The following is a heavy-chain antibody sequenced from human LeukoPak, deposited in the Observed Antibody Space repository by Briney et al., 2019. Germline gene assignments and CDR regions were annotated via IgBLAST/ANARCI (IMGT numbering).Heavy chain of an antibody. V-gene: IGHV1-2*06. CDR3: AREGSGWYGNFDY. J-gene: IGHJ4*02. CDR2: INPDSGGT. D-gene: IGHD6-19*01. CDR1: AYTFTGYY. Sequence: ASVKVCCKASAYTFTGYYMHWVRQAPGQGREWMGRINPDSGGTNYAQKFKGRVTMTRDTSISTAYMEVSRLRSDDTAVYYCAREGSGWYGNFDYWGQGTRVTLSS.